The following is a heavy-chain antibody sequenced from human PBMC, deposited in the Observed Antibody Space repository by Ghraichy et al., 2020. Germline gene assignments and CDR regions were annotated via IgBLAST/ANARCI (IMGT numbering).Heavy chain of an antibody. CDR1: GFTFSIFG. V-gene: IGHV3-33*01. CDR2: IWYNGNNR. Sequence: WGSLRLSCAASGFTFSIFGMHWVRQAPGKGLEWVAVIWYNGNNRHYVDSVKGRFTISRDNSKNMVYLQMNSLRAEDTAVYYCARDSNRYYFDYGGQGTQVTVSS. CDR3: ARDSNRYYFDY. D-gene: IGHD3-9*01. J-gene: IGHJ4*02.